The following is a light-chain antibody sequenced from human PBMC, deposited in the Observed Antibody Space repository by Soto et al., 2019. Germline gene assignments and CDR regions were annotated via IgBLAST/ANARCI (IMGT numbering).Light chain of an antibody. V-gene: IGLV1-44*01. J-gene: IGLJ3*02. CDR2: SDN. Sequence: QSVLTQPPSASGTPGQRVTISCYGSSSNIGTNPVQWYLQLPGTAPKLLIYSDNARPSGVPDRFSGSKSGTSASLAISGLHSEDEADYHCATLDDGLYAPVFGGGTKLTVL. CDR3: ATLDDGLYAPV. CDR1: SSNIGTNP.